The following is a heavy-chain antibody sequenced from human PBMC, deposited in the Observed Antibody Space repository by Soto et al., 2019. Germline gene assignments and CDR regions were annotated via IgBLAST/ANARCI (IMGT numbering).Heavy chain of an antibody. Sequence: QVQLQESGPGLVKPSGTLSLTCAVSGDSINSNNWWSWVRQPPGKGLEWIGEIYHSGSTAYNPSLKSRVTMSRDNSRNQFSLILSSVTAADTAIYYCAFPSTNDFDYWGQGTLVTVSS. J-gene: IGHJ4*02. CDR2: IYHSGST. V-gene: IGHV4-4*02. CDR1: GDSINSNNW. D-gene: IGHD1-1*01. CDR3: AFPSTNDFDY.